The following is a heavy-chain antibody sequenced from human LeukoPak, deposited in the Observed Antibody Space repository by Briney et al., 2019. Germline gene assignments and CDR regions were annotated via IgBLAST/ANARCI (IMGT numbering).Heavy chain of an antibody. D-gene: IGHD3-22*01. CDR2: IASDTTYM. CDR3: ARDYYDSSASATFDY. V-gene: IGHV3-21*06. CDR1: GFTFDTYT. Sequence: GGSLRLSCEASGFTFDTYTVNWVRQAPGKGLEWVSSIASDTTYMKYADSVKGRFTVSRGNAKNSVFLEMKSLRAVDTAIYFCARDYYDSSASATFDYWGRGTLVTVSS. J-gene: IGHJ4*02.